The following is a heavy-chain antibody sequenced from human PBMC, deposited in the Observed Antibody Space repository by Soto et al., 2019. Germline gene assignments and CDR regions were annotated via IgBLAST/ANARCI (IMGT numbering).Heavy chain of an antibody. CDR1: GGSISSYY. J-gene: IGHJ4*02. CDR2: FYYTGST. V-gene: IGHV4-59*01. Sequence: SETLSLTCTFSGGSISSYYWSWIRRPPGKGLEWIGYFYYTGSTNYNPSLESRLTMSVDMSKNHFSLKLSSVTAADTAVYYCAGGTDGKKVAYWGQGTLVTVSS. D-gene: IGHD5-12*01. CDR3: AGGTDGKKVAY.